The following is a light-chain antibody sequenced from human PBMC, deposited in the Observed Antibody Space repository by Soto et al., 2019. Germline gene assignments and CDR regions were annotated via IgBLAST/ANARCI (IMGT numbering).Light chain of an antibody. J-gene: IGKJ3*01. CDR1: QSLLHINGYYY. CDR3: MQALQIPG. Sequence: DIVVTQSPLSLPVTPGEPASISCRSSQSLLHINGYYYLDWYLQKPGHSPQLLIYLGSNRASGVPDRFSGSGSGTDFTLKISRVEAEDVGVYYCMQALQIPGFGPGTKVDIK. CDR2: LGS. V-gene: IGKV2-28*01.